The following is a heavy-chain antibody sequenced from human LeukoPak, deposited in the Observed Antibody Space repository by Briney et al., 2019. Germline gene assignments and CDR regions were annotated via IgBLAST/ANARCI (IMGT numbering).Heavy chain of an antibody. CDR2: IRYDGTIK. V-gene: IGHV3-30*02. CDR1: GFTFSDYG. J-gene: IGHJ4*02. Sequence: GGSLRLSCAASGFTFSDYGMHCVRQAPGKGLEWVAFIRYDGTIKYYADSVKGRFTISRDNSKNTVYLQMNSLRAADTAVYSCAKESSADFWSGYSYFDYWGQGTLVTVSS. CDR3: AKESSADFWSGYSYFDY. D-gene: IGHD3-3*01.